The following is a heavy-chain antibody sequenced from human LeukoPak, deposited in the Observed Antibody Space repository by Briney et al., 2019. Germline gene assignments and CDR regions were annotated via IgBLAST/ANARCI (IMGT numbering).Heavy chain of an antibody. V-gene: IGHV4-34*01. CDR2: INHSGST. D-gene: IGHD3-16*02. Sequence: PSETLSLTCAVYGGSFSGYYWSWIRQPPGKGLEWIGEINHSGSTNYNPSLKCRVTISVDTSKNQFSLKLSSVTAAYTAVYYCARGTKKYDYVCGSYRYGYFDYWGQGTLVTVSS. CDR3: ARGTKKYDYVCGSYRYGYFDY. CDR1: GGSFSGYY. J-gene: IGHJ4*02.